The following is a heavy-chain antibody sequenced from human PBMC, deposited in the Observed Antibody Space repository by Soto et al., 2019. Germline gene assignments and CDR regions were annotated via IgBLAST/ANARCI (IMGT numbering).Heavy chain of an antibody. Sequence: GESLKISCKGSGYSFTSYWIGWVRQMPGKGLEWMGIIYPGDSDTRYSPSFQGQVTISADKSISTAYLQWSSLKASGTAMYYCATLPAMAAGTNYFDYWGQGTLVTVSS. CDR2: IYPGDSDT. J-gene: IGHJ4*02. CDR1: GYSFTSYW. V-gene: IGHV5-51*01. D-gene: IGHD6-13*01. CDR3: ATLPAMAAGTNYFDY.